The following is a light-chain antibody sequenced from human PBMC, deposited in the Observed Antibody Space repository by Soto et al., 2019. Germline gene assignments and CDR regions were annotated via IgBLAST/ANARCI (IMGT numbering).Light chain of an antibody. CDR1: QSVSSY. J-gene: IGKJ4*01. CDR2: GAY. CDR3: QPYGSSPLT. V-gene: IGKV3-20*01. Sequence: IVLTQSPATLCLSPGARATLSCRASQSVSSYLAWYQQKPGQARRLLIYGAYSRATGITDRFSGSGSGTDFTLTISRLEPEDFAVYYCQPYGSSPLTVGGGTKVDIK.